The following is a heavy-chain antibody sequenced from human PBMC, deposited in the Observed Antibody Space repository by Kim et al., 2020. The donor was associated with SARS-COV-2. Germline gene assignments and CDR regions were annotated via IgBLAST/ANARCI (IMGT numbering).Heavy chain of an antibody. D-gene: IGHD5-18*01. CDR2: T. Sequence: TGYADSAKGRFTISRDNGKKSLHLQMNSLRAEDTALYHCVRGYINGPFDLWGQGTLVTVSS. V-gene: IGHV3-20*01. J-gene: IGHJ5*02. CDR3: VRGYINGPFDL.